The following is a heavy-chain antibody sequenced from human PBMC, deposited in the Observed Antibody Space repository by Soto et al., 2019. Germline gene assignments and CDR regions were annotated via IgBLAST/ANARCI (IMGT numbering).Heavy chain of an antibody. V-gene: IGHV3-23*01. D-gene: IGHD6-19*01. CDR3: AKGPLVIAVAGSDY. CDR1: GFTFSSYA. CDR2: ISGSGGST. J-gene: IGHJ4*02. Sequence: EVQLLESGGGLVQPGGPLRLSCAASGFTFSSYAMSWVRQAPGTGLEWVSTISGSGGSTYYADSVKGRFTISRDNSKNTLYLQMNSLRAEDTAVYYCAKGPLVIAVAGSDYWGQGTLVTVSS.